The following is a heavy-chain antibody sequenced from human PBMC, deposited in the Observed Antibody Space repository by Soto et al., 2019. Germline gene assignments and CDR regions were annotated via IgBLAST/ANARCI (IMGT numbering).Heavy chain of an antibody. J-gene: IGHJ2*01. V-gene: IGHV3-23*01. CDR3: AKGSLPRYCSGGSCPRYFDP. CDR1: EIVYRGDP. CDR2: IIGSGGST. D-gene: IGHD2-15*01. Sequence: PAGSVRQSFAYCEIVYRGDPISCIHQAPGKGLEWVSTIIGSGGSTYYADSVKGRFTISRDISKNTLYLQMNSLRAEDTAIYYCAKGSLPRYCSGGSCPRYFDPWGRGTLVTVSS.